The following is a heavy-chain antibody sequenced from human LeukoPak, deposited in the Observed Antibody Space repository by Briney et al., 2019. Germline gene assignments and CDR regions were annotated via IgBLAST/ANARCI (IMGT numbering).Heavy chain of an antibody. CDR3: ARDGDSSGYYSSLFDY. Sequence: SETLSLTCIVSGGSISSYYWSSIRQPPGKGLEWIGYIYYSGTTNYNPSLKTRVTLSVDTSKNQFSLKLSSVTAADTAVYYCARDGDSSGYYSSLFDYWGQGTLVTVSS. J-gene: IGHJ4*02. V-gene: IGHV4-59*12. D-gene: IGHD3-22*01. CDR2: IYYSGTT. CDR1: GGSISSYY.